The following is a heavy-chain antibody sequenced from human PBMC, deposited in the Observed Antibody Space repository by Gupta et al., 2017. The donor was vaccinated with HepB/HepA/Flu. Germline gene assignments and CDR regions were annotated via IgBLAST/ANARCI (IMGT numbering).Heavy chain of an antibody. V-gene: IGHV3-74*01. CDR1: GFTFSSYW. D-gene: IGHD5-18*01. CDR3: ARVGTAREYYYYYYYMDV. Sequence: EVQLVESGGGLVQPGGSLRLSCAASGFTFSSYWMHWVRQAPGKGLVWVSRINSDGSSTSYADSVKGRFTISRDNAKNTLYLQMNSLRAEDTAVYYCARVGTAREYYYYYYYMDVWGKGTTVTVSS. J-gene: IGHJ6*03. CDR2: INSDGSST.